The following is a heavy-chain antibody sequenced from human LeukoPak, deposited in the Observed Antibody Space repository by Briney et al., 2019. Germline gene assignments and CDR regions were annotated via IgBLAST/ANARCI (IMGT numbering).Heavy chain of an antibody. Sequence: PGGSLRLSCAASGFAVSSNHMNWVRQAPGKGLEWVSVIFNGGSTYYADSVKGRFTISRDNSKNTLYLQMNSLRAEDTAVYYCAREGLGELTLDYWGQGTLVTVPS. V-gene: IGHV3-53*01. D-gene: IGHD3-16*01. CDR2: IFNGGST. CDR1: GFAVSSNH. J-gene: IGHJ4*02. CDR3: AREGLGELTLDY.